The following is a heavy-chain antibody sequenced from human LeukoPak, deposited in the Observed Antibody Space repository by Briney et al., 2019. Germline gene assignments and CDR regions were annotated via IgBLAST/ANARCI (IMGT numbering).Heavy chain of an antibody. CDR1: GYTFTGYY. D-gene: IGHD1-26*01. Sequence: ASVKASCKASGYTFTGYYMHWVRQAPGQGLEWMGRINPNSGGTNYAQKFQGRVTMTRDTSISTAYMELSRLRSDDTAVYYCAAGGSYGFYYYGMDVWGQGTTVTVSS. J-gene: IGHJ6*02. CDR3: AAGGSYGFYYYGMDV. CDR2: INPNSGGT. V-gene: IGHV1-2*06.